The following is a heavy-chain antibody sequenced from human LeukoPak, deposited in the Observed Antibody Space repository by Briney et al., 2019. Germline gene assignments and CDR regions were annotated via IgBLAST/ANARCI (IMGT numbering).Heavy chain of an antibody. V-gene: IGHV3-11*01. CDR2: ISSSGSTI. CDR1: GFTFSDYY. CDR3: ARVQPHYYDSSGYPPDY. J-gene: IGHJ4*02. Sequence: GGSLRLSCAASGFTFSDYYMSWIRQAPGKGLEGFPYISSSGSTIYYADSVKGRFTISRDNAKNSLYLQMNSLRAEDTAVYYCARVQPHYYDSSGYPPDYWGQGTLVTVSS. D-gene: IGHD3-22*01.